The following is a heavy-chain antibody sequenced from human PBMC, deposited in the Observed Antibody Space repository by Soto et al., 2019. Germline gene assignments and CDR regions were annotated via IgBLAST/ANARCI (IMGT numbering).Heavy chain of an antibody. V-gene: IGHV4-34*01. CDR1: GGSFSGYY. CDR2: INHSGST. CDR3: ARVHANYDFWSGYQLWGYFDY. Sequence: SETLSLTCAVYGGSFSGYYWSWIRQPPGRGLEWIGEINHSGSTNYNPSLKSRVTISVDTSKNQFSLKLSSVTAADTAVYYCARVHANYDFWSGYQLWGYFDYWGQVTLVTVSS. J-gene: IGHJ4*02. D-gene: IGHD3-3*01.